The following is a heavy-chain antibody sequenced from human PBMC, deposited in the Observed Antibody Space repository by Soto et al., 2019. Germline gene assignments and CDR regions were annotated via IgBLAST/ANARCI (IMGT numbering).Heavy chain of an antibody. CDR3: AKDLRPDGRYDLDY. V-gene: IGHV3-30*18. Sequence: GGSLRLSCAASGFTFSSYGMHWVRQAPGKGLEWVAVVSYEGSNKYYADSVKGRFTISRDNSKNIMYLQMTSLKVEDTATYFCAKDLRPDGRYDLDYWGQGTQVTVSS. J-gene: IGHJ4*02. D-gene: IGHD2-15*01. CDR1: GFTFSSYG. CDR2: VSYEGSNK.